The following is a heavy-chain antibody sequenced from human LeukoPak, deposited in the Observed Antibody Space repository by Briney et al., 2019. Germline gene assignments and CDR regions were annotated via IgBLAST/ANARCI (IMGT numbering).Heavy chain of an antibody. CDR2: ISRSSSTI. V-gene: IGHV3-48*04. CDR1: GLTFGIYG. Sequence: QPGGSLRLSCAVSGLTFGIYGMTWVRQAPGKGLEWVSYISRSSSTIYYADSVKGRFTISRDNAKNSLYLQMNSLRAEDTAVYYCARGESPDYWGQGTLVTVSS. CDR3: ARGESPDY. D-gene: IGHD2-21*01. J-gene: IGHJ4*02.